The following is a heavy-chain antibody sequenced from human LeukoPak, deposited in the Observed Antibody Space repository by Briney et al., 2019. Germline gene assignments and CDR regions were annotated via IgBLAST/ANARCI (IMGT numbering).Heavy chain of an antibody. J-gene: IGHJ4*02. CDR1: GFTLEQYA. Sequence: GITVRLLYAASGFTLEQYAIHGVPHAPAKALEDGSGTSWNRNNIVCADVVKRRFTVPRDNAKNSLYLLINSLRVEDTALYYCAKDIGEEEWRGIDLWGQGTLVTVSS. V-gene: IGHV3-9*01. CDR3: AKDIGEEEWRGIDL. CDR2: TSWNRNNI. D-gene: IGHD3-10*01.